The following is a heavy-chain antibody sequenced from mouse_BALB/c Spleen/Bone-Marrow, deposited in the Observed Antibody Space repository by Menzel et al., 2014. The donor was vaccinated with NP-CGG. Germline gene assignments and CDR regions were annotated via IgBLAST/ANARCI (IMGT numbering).Heavy chain of an antibody. V-gene: IGHV1S22*01. CDR1: GYTFTSYW. CDR3: TRERHYYGYVGAMDY. Sequence: LQQSGSELVRPGASVKLSCKASGYTFTSYWMHWVKQRHGQGLEWIGNIYPGSGSTNYDEKFKSKGTLTVDTSSSTAYMHRSSLTSEDSAVYYCTRERHYYGYVGAMDYWGQGTSVTVSS. D-gene: IGHD1-2*01. CDR2: IYPGSGST. J-gene: IGHJ4*01.